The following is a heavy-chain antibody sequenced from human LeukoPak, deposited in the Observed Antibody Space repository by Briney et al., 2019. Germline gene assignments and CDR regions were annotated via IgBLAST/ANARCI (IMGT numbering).Heavy chain of an antibody. CDR2: IDHSGST. Sequence: SETLSLTCAVYGGSFSGYYWNWIRQPPGKGLEWIGAIDHSGSTNYNPSLKSRVTISVDTSKNQFSLKLSSVTAADTAVYYCARELADTAMVPEYFDYWGQGTLVTVSS. CDR3: ARELADTAMVPEYFDY. J-gene: IGHJ4*02. V-gene: IGHV4-34*01. CDR1: GGSFSGYY. D-gene: IGHD5-18*01.